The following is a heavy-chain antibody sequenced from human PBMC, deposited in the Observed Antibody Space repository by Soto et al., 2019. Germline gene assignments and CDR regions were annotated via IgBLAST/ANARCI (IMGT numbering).Heavy chain of an antibody. J-gene: IGHJ4*02. Sequence: PGGSLRLSCAASGFNFSSYAQHWVRQTPGKGLEWVSTLCGSGCSTYHADSVKGRFTISRDNSKNTLYLQMDSLSAEDTAVYYCARDRGTYSDRSRVGYFEYWGQGT. CDR2: LCGSGCST. V-gene: IGHV3-23*01. CDR3: ARDRGTYSDRSRVGYFEY. D-gene: IGHD1-26*01. CDR1: GFNFSSYA.